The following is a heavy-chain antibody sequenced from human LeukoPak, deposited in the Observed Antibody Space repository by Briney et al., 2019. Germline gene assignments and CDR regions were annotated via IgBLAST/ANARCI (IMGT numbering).Heavy chain of an antibody. CDR1: GYTFTSYY. CDR2: INPSGGST. Sequence: ASVKVSCKASGYTFTSYYMHWVRQAPGQGPEWMGIINPSGGSTSYAQKFQGRVTMTRDTSTSTVYMELSSLRSEDTAVYYCALTSGYSGYDSTAAYWGQGTLVTVSS. J-gene: IGHJ4*02. V-gene: IGHV1-46*01. D-gene: IGHD5-12*01. CDR3: ALTSGYSGYDSTAAY.